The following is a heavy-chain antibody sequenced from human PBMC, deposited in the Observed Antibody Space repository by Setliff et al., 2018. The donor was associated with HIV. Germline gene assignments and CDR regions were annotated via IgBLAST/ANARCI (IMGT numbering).Heavy chain of an antibody. CDR2: IYYSGNT. Sequence: SETLSLTCTVSGVSISSDYYWSWIRQHPGKGLEWIGYIYYSGNTFYNPSLKSRVTISVDTSKNQFSLKLSSVTAADTAVYYCARVSRWTALMAGWFDPWGQGTLVTVSS. CDR1: GVSISSDYY. CDR3: ARVSRWTALMAGWFDP. D-gene: IGHD2-21*02. V-gene: IGHV4-31*03. J-gene: IGHJ5*02.